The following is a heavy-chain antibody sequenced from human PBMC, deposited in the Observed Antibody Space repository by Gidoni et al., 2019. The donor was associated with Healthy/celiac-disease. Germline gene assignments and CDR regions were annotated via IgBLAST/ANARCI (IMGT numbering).Heavy chain of an antibody. CDR1: GGSFSGYY. CDR2: INHSGST. Sequence: QVQLQQWGAGLLKPSETLSLTCAVYGGSFSGYYWSWIRQPPGKGLEWIGEINHSGSTNYNPSLKSRVTISVDTSKNQFSLKLSSVTAADTAVYYCARVRPKVSWIQLWLRSWFDPWGQGTLVTVSS. CDR3: ARVRPKVSWIQLWLRSWFDP. J-gene: IGHJ5*02. D-gene: IGHD5-18*01. V-gene: IGHV4-34*01.